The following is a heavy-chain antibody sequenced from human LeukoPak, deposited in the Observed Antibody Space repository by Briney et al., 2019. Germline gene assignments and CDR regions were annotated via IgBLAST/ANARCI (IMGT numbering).Heavy chain of an antibody. J-gene: IGHJ4*02. V-gene: IGHV3-7*03. CDR2: IKQDGSEK. D-gene: IGHD3-10*01. CDR3: AKDWTYGSGSYYNY. CDR1: GFTFSSYW. Sequence: GGSLRLSCAASGFTFSSYWMSWVRQAPGKGLEWVANIKQDGSEKYYVDSVKGRFTISRDNAKNSLYLQMNSLRAEDTAVYYCAKDWTYGSGSYYNYWGQGTLVTVSS.